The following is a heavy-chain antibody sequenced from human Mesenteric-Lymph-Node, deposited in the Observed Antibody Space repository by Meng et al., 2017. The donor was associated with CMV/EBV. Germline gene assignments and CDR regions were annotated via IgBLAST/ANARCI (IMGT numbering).Heavy chain of an antibody. CDR1: RFTFSGYT. V-gene: IGHV3-21*01. CDR2: ISSSSSYI. CDR3: AREGYYYDSGSYYYYFDY. Sequence: GGSLRLSCAASRFTFSGYTMNWVRQAPGKGLEWVSSISSSSSYIYYADSVKGRFTISRDNAKNSLYLQMNSLRAEDTAVYYCAREGYYYDSGSYYYYFDYWGQGTLVTVSS. J-gene: IGHJ4*02. D-gene: IGHD3-10*01.